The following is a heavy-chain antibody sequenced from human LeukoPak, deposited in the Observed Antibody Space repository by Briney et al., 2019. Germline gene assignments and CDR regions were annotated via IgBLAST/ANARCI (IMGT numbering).Heavy chain of an antibody. J-gene: IGHJ4*02. CDR2: IYYTGST. Sequence: SETLSLTCTVSGGSISSYYWSWIRQPPGKGLEWIGYIYYTGSTNYNPSLKSRVTISVDTSKNQFSLKLSSVTAADTAVYYCARHVRSGYYNYWGQGTLVTVSS. V-gene: IGHV4-59*08. CDR1: GGSISSYY. D-gene: IGHD3-22*01. CDR3: ARHVRSGYYNY.